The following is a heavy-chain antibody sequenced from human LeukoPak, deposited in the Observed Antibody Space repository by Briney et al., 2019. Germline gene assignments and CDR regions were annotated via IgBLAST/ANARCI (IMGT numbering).Heavy chain of an antibody. Sequence: QPGGSLRLSCAASGFTVSSNYMSWVRQAPGKGLEWVSVIYSGGSTYYADSVKGRFTISRDNSKDTLYLQMNSLRAEDTAVYYCARIGSAYTAPDHWDQGTLVTVSS. V-gene: IGHV3-66*01. CDR1: GFTVSSNY. J-gene: IGHJ4*02. D-gene: IGHD5-18*01. CDR2: IYSGGST. CDR3: ARIGSAYTAPDH.